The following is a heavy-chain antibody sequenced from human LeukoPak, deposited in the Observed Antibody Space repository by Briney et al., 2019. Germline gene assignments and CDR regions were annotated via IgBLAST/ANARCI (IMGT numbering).Heavy chain of an antibody. CDR1: GGSISSGSYY. CDR3: ARAGATPYYYYGMDV. Sequence: SETLSLTCTVSGGSISSGSYYRSWIRQPAGKGLEWIGRIYTSGSTNYNPSLKSRVTISVDTSKNQFSLKLSSVTAADTAVYYCARAGATPYYYYGMDVWGQGTTVTVSS. J-gene: IGHJ6*02. D-gene: IGHD2-15*01. V-gene: IGHV4-61*02. CDR2: IYTSGST.